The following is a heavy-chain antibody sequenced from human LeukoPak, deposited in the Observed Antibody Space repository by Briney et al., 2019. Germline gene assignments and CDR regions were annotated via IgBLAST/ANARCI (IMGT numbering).Heavy chain of an antibody. CDR3: AKDTAPGYSYSYGAFDI. D-gene: IGHD5-18*01. V-gene: IGHV3-30*18. Sequence: GGSLRLSCAASGFTFSSYGMHWVRQAPGKGLEWVAVISYDGSNKYYADSVKGRFTISRDNSKNTLYLQMNSLRAEDTAVYYCAKDTAPGYSYSYGAFDIWGQGTMVTVSS. J-gene: IGHJ3*02. CDR2: ISYDGSNK. CDR1: GFTFSSYG.